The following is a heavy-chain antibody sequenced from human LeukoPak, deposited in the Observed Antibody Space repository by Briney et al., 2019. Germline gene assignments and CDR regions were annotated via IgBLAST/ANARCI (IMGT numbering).Heavy chain of an antibody. CDR3: ARAYRTNNPENYYDSSGYYPRAPYYFDY. J-gene: IGHJ4*02. CDR2: INHSGST. Sequence: SETLSLTCAVYGGSFSGYYWSWIRQPPGKGLEWIREINHSGSTNYNPSLKSRVTISVDTSKNQFSLKLSSVTAADTAVYYCARAYRTNNPENYYDSSGYYPRAPYYFDYWGQGTLVTVSS. CDR1: GGSFSGYY. V-gene: IGHV4-34*01. D-gene: IGHD3-22*01.